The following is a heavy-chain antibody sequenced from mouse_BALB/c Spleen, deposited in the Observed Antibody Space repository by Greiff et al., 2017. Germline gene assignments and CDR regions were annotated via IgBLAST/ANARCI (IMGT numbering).Heavy chain of an antibody. D-gene: IGHD2-1*01. CDR3: ARVYYGNYVGYAMDY. CDR2: ISSGGST. CDR1: GFTFSSYA. Sequence: DVHLVESGGGLVKPGGSLKLSCAASGFTFSSYAMSWVRQTPEKRLEWVASISSGGSTYYPDSVKGRFTISRDNARNILYLQMSSLRSEDTAMYYCARVYYGNYVGYAMDYWGQGTSVTVSS. J-gene: IGHJ4*01. V-gene: IGHV5-6-5*01.